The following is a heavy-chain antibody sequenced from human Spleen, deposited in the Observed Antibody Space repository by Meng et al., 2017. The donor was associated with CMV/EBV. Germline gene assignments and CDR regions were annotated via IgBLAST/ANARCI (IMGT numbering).Heavy chain of an antibody. D-gene: IGHD1-26*01. J-gene: IGHJ4*02. CDR2: IYSGGSST. V-gene: IGHV3-23*03. CDR1: GFTFSSYA. Sequence: LSLTCAASGFTFSSYAMSWVRQAPGKGLEWVSVIYSGGSSTYYADSVKGRFTISRDNSKNTLYLQMNSLRAEDTAVYYCAKDPEYSGSYGFDYWGQGMLVTVSS. CDR3: AKDPEYSGSYGFDY.